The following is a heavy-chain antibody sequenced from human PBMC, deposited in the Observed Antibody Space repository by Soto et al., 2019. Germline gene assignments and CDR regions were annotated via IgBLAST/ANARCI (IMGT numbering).Heavy chain of an antibody. CDR2: ISGSGGST. V-gene: IGHV3-23*01. D-gene: IGHD3-16*01. Sequence: EVQLLESGGGLVQPGGSLRLSCAASGFTFSSYAMSWVRQVPGKGLEWVSAISGSGGSTYYADSVKGRFTISRDNSKNTLYLQMNSLRAEDTAVYYCAKAPVDYVWGSYDYWGQGTLVTVSS. J-gene: IGHJ4*02. CDR1: GFTFSSYA. CDR3: AKAPVDYVWGSYDY.